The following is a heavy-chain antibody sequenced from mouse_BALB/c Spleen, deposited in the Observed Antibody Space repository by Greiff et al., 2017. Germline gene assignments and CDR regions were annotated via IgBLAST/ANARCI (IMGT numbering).Heavy chain of an antibody. CDR2: IYPGDGDT. CDR1: GYAFSSYW. Sequence: QVQLKESGAELVRPGSSVKISCKASGYAFSSYWMNWVKQRPGQGLEWIGQIYPGDGDTNYNGKFKGKATLTADKSSSTAYMQLSSLTSEDSAVYFCARVYYYAMDYWGQGTSVTVSS. CDR3: ARVYYYAMDY. J-gene: IGHJ4*01. V-gene: IGHV1-80*01.